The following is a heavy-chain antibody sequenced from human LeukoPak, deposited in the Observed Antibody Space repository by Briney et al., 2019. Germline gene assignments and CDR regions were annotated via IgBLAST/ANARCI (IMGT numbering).Heavy chain of an antibody. Sequence: RSQTLSLTCTVSGGSISSGDYYWSWIRQPPGKGLEWIGYIYYSGSTYYNPSLKSRVTISVDTSKNQFSLKLSSVTAADTAVYYCARDPVYCSSTSCYYYGMDVWGQGTTVTVSS. CDR2: IYYSGST. CDR1: GGSISSGDYY. V-gene: IGHV4-30-4*01. D-gene: IGHD2-2*01. J-gene: IGHJ6*02. CDR3: ARDPVYCSSTSCYYYGMDV.